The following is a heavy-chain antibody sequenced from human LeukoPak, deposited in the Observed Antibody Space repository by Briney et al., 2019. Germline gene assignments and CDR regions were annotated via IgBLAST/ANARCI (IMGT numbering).Heavy chain of an antibody. CDR1: GFIFTNHA. CDR3: AKGFRSGTCPLDY. V-gene: IGHV3-23*01. J-gene: IGHJ4*02. CDR2: ISGSGGST. D-gene: IGHD3-10*01. Sequence: GGSLRLSCAASGFIFTNHAMNWIRQAPGKGLEWVSGISGSGGSTYYAGSVKGRFTISRDNSKNTLYMQMNSLRAEETAVYYCAKGFRSGTCPLDYWGQGTLVTVSS.